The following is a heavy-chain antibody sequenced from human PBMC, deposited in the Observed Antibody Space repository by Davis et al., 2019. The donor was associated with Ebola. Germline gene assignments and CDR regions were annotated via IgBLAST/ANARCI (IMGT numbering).Heavy chain of an antibody. J-gene: IGHJ4*02. CDR3: ATSESFFDYAAYFHY. Sequence: SLKISCAASGFSFEGYAMYWVRQAPGRGLDWVSTINWNGNFIDYADSVKGRFSVSRDNGKNSLYLQMNSLKAEDTADYFCATSESFFDYAAYFHYWGQGTLLTVSS. V-gene: IGHV3-9*01. CDR1: GFSFEGYA. CDR2: INWNGNFI. D-gene: IGHD3-16*01.